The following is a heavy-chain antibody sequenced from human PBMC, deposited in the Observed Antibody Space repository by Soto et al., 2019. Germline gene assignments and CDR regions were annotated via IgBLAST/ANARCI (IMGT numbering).Heavy chain of an antibody. V-gene: IGHV1-18*01. CDR3: ARVGGALGDLDY. CDR1: GYTFFTYG. D-gene: IGHD3-16*01. CDR2: ISAYNGNT. Sequence: GXSVNDTCQASGYTFFTYGMSGVRQAPGQGLEWMGWISAYNGNTNYAQKLQGRVTMTTDTSTSTAYMELRSLRSDDTAIYYCARVGGALGDLDYWGQGSLVTVSS. J-gene: IGHJ4*02.